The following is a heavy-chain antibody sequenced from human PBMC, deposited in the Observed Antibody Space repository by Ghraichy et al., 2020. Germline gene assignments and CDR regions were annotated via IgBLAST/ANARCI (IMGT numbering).Heavy chain of an antibody. D-gene: IGHD3-16*01. J-gene: IGHJ6*02. CDR3: ARDDYGMAGGLYYYYGMDV. CDR1: GGTFSSYA. Sequence: SVKVSCKASGGTFSSYAISWVRQAPGQGLEWMGGIIPIFGTANYAQKFQGRVTITADKSTSTAYMELSSLRSEDTAVYYCARDDYGMAGGLYYYYGMDVWGQGTTVTVSS. CDR2: IIPIFGTA. V-gene: IGHV1-69*06.